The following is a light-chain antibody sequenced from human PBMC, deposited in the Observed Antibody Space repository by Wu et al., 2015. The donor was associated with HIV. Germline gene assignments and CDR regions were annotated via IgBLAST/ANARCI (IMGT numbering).Light chain of an antibody. J-gene: IGKJ1*01. Sequence: EIVMTQSPTTLSVSPGERATLSCRASQSISSNLVWYQQKPGQVPRLLIHGASTRATGIPARFSGGGSGTEFILTISSIQSEDSAVYYCQQYNTWPPVTFGQGTKVEIK. CDR2: GAS. CDR3: QQYNTWPPVT. V-gene: IGKV3-15*01. CDR1: QSISSN.